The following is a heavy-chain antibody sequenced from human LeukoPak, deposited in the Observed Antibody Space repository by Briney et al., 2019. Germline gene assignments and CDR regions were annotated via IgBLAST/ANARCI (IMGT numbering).Heavy chain of an antibody. J-gene: IGHJ4*02. V-gene: IGHV4-39*01. CDR1: GGSFISGIYY. CDR2: IYYRGST. CDR3: ARLLPIAAAGGHYFDY. Sequence: SETLSLTCNVSGGSFISGIYYWGWVRQPPGKGLEWIASIYYRGSTYYNQSLKSRATISVDTSKKQFSLRVTSVTAADTAVYYCARLLPIAAAGGHYFDYWGQGTLVTVSS. D-gene: IGHD6-13*01.